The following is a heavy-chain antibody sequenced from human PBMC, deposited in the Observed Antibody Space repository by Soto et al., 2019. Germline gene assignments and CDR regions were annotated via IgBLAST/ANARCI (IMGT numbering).Heavy chain of an antibody. CDR1: GASISSGGNS. Sequence: TSETLSLTCTVSGASISSGGNSWSWIRRPPGKALEWIGYIYQSGSTYYNPSLKSRVSISASMSKNQISLRLRSVTAADTAVYYCARGGYSGFDFDFDHWGQGTMVTVYS. CDR3: ARGGYSGFDFDFDH. J-gene: IGHJ4*02. CDR2: IYQSGST. D-gene: IGHD5-12*01. V-gene: IGHV4-30-2*01.